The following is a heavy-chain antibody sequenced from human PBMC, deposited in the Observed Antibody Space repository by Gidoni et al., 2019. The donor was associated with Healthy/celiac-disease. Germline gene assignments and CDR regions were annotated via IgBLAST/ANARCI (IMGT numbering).Heavy chain of an antibody. CDR1: GYTFPSYG. CDR3: ARERVTHPLYGMDV. D-gene: IGHD2-21*02. Sequence: QVQLVQSGAEVKNPGAPVKVSCKASGYTFPSYGSSWVRQAPGQGLEWMGWISAYNGNTNYAQQLQGRVTMTTDTSTGTAYMELRSLRSDDTAVYYCARERVTHPLYGMDVWGQGTTVTVSS. V-gene: IGHV1-18*01. CDR2: ISAYNGNT. J-gene: IGHJ6*02.